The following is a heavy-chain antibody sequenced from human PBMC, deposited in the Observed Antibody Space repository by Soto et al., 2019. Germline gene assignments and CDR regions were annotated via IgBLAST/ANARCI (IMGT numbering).Heavy chain of an antibody. CDR1: GFTFSSYE. CDR3: ARVRGSSSWAHSPHADDAFDI. Sequence: GGSLRLSCAASGFTFSSYEMNWVRQAPGEGLEWVSYISSSGSTIYYADSVKGRFTISRDNAKNSLYLQMNSLRAEDTAVYYCARVRGSSSWAHSPHADDAFDIWGQGTMVTVSS. J-gene: IGHJ3*02. V-gene: IGHV3-48*03. D-gene: IGHD6-13*01. CDR2: ISSSGSTI.